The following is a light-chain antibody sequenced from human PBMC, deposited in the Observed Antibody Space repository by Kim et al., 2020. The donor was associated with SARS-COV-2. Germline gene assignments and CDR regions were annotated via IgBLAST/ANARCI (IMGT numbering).Light chain of an antibody. V-gene: IGLV6-57*01. J-gene: IGLJ3*02. CDR1: RGSIASGY. CDR2: EDN. CDR3: QTYDSSSRV. Sequence: GQTVTSTCTRSRGSIASGYVQWYQQRPGSTPTTVIYEDNKRPSGVPYRFSGSIDSSSNSASLIISGLEADDEADYYCQTYDSSSRVFGGGTQLTVL.